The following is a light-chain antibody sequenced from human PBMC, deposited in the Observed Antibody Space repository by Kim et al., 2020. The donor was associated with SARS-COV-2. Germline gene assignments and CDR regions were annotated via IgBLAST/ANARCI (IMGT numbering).Light chain of an antibody. CDR2: AAS. CDR3: QKCDSAPWT. CDR1: QDISNY. J-gene: IGKJ1*01. Sequence: GDRVAITCRASQDISNYLAWFQLKPGKAPKLLIYAASALQPGVPSRFSGSGSGTDFTLTVTSLQPEDVATYYCQKCDSAPWTFGQGTKVDIK. V-gene: IGKV1-27*01.